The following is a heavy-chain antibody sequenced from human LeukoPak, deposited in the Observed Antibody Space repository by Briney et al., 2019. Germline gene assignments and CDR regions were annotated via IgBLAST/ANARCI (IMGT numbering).Heavy chain of an antibody. CDR3: ARIVVVVTATDAFDI. D-gene: IGHD2-21*02. CDR2: ISSSSSYI. J-gene: IGHJ3*02. Sequence: GGSLRLSCAASGFTFSSYSMNWVRQAPGKGLELVSSISSSSSYIYYADSVKGRFTISRDNAKNSLYLQMNSLRAEDTAVYYCARIVVVVTATDAFDIWGQGTMVTVSS. CDR1: GFTFSSYS. V-gene: IGHV3-21*01.